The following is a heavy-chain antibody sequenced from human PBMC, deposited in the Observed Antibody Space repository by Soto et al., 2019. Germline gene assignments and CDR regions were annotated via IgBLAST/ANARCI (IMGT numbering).Heavy chain of an antibody. D-gene: IGHD1-26*01. Sequence: QVQLVQSGAEVKKPGSSVKVSCKASGGTFTNYVFSWMRQAPGQGLEWVGRIFPVSGAPVYAQKFQGRVTITADISTSTAYLEIHSLTSEDTVTYYCATEGFGGTYFGYWGQGTRVTVSS. J-gene: IGHJ4*02. CDR2: IFPVSGAP. CDR3: ATEGFGGTYFGY. V-gene: IGHV1-69*06. CDR1: GGTFTNYV.